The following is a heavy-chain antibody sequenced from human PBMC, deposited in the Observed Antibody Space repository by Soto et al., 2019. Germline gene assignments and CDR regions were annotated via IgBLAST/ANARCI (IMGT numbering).Heavy chain of an antibody. V-gene: IGHV1-18*01. CDR1: GYTFTSYG. J-gene: IGHJ6*02. Sequence: ASVKVSCKASGYTFTSYGISWVRQAPGQGLEWMGWISAYNGNTNYAQKLQGRVHKTTDTSTSQAYMELRILRSDDTAVYYCARCYYGSGSYLFYHYYYGMDVWGQGTTVTVSS. CDR3: ARCYYGSGSYLFYHYYYGMDV. CDR2: ISAYNGNT. D-gene: IGHD3-10*01.